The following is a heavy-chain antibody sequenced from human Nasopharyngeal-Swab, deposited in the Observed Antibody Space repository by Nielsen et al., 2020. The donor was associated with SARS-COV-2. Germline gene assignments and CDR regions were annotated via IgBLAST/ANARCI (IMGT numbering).Heavy chain of an antibody. Sequence: GGSLRLSCAASGFTFSDNYISWIRQAPGKGLEWVSYVSRSGRTIYYADSVKGRFTISRDNAKKSLYLQMNSLRDEDTALYYCARFPRVTTTEDYYYYGMDVWGQGTTVTVSS. CDR3: ARFPRVTTTEDYYYYGMDV. CDR2: VSRSGRTI. CDR1: GFTFSDNY. D-gene: IGHD4-17*01. J-gene: IGHJ6*02. V-gene: IGHV3-11*01.